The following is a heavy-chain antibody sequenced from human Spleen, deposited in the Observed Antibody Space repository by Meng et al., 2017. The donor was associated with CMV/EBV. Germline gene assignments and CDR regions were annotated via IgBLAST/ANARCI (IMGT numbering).Heavy chain of an antibody. Sequence: QLEWSRPGLLKTSETLSLTYTVSVGSISSYYWSWIRQPAGKGLEWIGRIYTSGSTNYNPSLMSRVTMSVDTSKNQFSLKLSSVTAADTAVYYCARGGSSSAVDYWGQGTLVTVSS. V-gene: IGHV4-4*07. CDR2: IYTSGST. CDR1: VGSISSYY. J-gene: IGHJ4*02. CDR3: ARGGSSSAVDY. D-gene: IGHD6-6*01.